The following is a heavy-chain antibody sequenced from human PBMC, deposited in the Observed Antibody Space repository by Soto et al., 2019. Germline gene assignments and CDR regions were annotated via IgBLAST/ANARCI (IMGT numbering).Heavy chain of an antibody. Sequence: GGSLRLSCAASGFAFSSYAMSWVRQAPGKGLEWVGRIKSKTDGGTTDYAAPVKGRFTISRDDSKNALYLQRNSVRAEDTAVYYCARDRAGPGFVELLSVYYYYGMDVWGQGTAVTVSS. V-gene: IGHV3-15*01. D-gene: IGHD3-10*01. CDR2: IKSKTDGGTT. CDR3: ARDRAGPGFVELLSVYYYYGMDV. CDR1: GFAFSSYA. J-gene: IGHJ6*02.